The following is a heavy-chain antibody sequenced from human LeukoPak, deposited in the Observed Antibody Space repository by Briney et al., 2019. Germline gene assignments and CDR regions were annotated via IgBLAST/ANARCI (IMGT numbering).Heavy chain of an antibody. J-gene: IGHJ3*02. V-gene: IGHV3-30*04. CDR3: ARVPDPYSTSEDAFDI. CDR2: ISYDGSNK. D-gene: IGHD6-13*01. Sequence: GGSLRLSCAASGFTFSSYAMHWVRQAPGKGLEWVAVISYDGSNKYYADSVKGRFTISRDNSRNTLYLQMNSLRAEDTAVYYCARVPDPYSTSEDAFDIWGQGTMVIVSS. CDR1: GFTFSSYA.